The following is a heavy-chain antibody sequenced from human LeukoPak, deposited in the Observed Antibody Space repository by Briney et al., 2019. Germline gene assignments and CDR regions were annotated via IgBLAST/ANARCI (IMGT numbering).Heavy chain of an antibody. V-gene: IGHV3-13*01. CDR1: GFTFSSYD. Sequence: PGGSLRLSCAASGFTFSSYDMHWVRQATGKGLEWVSAIGTAGDTYYPGSVKGRFTISRDNAKNSLYLQMNSLRAEDTAVYYCARDNDLLRYFDWPLDYWGQGTLDTVSS. J-gene: IGHJ4*02. CDR3: ARDNDLLRYFDWPLDY. D-gene: IGHD3-9*01. CDR2: IGTAGDT.